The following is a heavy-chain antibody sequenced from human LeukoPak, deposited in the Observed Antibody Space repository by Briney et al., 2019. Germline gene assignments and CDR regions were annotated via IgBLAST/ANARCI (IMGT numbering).Heavy chain of an antibody. V-gene: IGHV1-2*02. J-gene: IGHJ5*02. CDR3: ARDLLVVPAATDWFDP. D-gene: IGHD2-2*01. Sequence: RWASVKVSCKASGYTFTGYYMHWVRQAPGQGLEWMGWINPNSGGTNYAQKFQGRVTMTRDTSISTAYMELSRLRSDDTAVYYCARDLLVVPAATDWFDPWGQGTLVTVSS. CDR2: INPNSGGT. CDR1: GYTFTGYY.